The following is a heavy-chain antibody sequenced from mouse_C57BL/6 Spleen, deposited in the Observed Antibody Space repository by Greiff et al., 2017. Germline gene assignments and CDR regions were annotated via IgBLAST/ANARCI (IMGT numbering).Heavy chain of an antibody. D-gene: IGHD2-3*01. CDR1: GYTFTSYW. CDR2: IHPNSGST. CDR3: ARGGLLRAMDY. J-gene: IGHJ4*01. V-gene: IGHV1-64*01. Sequence: QVQLQQPGAELVKPGASVKLSCKASGYTFTSYWMHWVKQRPGQGLEWIGMIHPNSGSTNYNEKFKSKATLTVDQSSNTAYMQLRSLTSEDSAVYYCARGGLLRAMDYWGQGTSVTVSS.